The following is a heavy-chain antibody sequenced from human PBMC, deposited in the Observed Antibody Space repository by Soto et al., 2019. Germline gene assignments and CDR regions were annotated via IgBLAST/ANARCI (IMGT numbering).Heavy chain of an antibody. CDR2: IYPGDSDT. Sequence: GESLKISCKGSGYSFTSYWIGWVRQMPGKGLEWMGIIYPGDSDTRYSPSFQGQVTISVDMSKNQFSLKLSSVTAADTAVYYRASQGRDGYNYVNYFNYWGQGTLVTVSS. CDR1: GYSFTSYW. J-gene: IGHJ4*02. CDR3: ASQGRDGYNYVNYFNY. D-gene: IGHD5-12*01. V-gene: IGHV5-51*01.